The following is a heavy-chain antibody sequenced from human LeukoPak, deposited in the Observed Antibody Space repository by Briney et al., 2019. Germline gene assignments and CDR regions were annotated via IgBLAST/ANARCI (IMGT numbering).Heavy chain of an antibody. Sequence: ASVKVSCKASGYTFTGYYMHWVRQAPGQGREWVGWINPNSGGTNYAQKFQGRVTMTRDTSISTAYMELSRLRSDDTAVYYCARDASIAAAGGWFDPWGQGTLVTVSS. CDR3: ARDASIAAAGGWFDP. V-gene: IGHV1-2*02. D-gene: IGHD6-13*01. CDR2: INPNSGGT. CDR1: GYTFTGYY. J-gene: IGHJ5*02.